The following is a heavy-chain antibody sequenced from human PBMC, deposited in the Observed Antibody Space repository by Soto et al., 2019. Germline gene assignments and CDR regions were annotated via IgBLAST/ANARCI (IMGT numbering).Heavy chain of an antibody. CDR1: GFTFSSYA. J-gene: IGHJ5*02. Sequence: GGSLRLSSAASGFTFSSYAMSWVRQAPGKGLEWVSAISGSGGSTYYADSVKGRFTISRDNAKNSFSLQMNSLKPEDTALYHCATTRDLGKCGNNCPGNSQFDPWGQGTLVTVSS. CDR3: ATTRDLGKCGNNCPGNSQFDP. D-gene: IGHD1-20*01. V-gene: IGHV3-23*01. CDR2: ISGSGGST.